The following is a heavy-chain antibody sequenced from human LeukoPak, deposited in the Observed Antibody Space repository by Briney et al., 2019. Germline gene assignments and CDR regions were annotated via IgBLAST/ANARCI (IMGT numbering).Heavy chain of an antibody. CDR1: GYTFTSYG. D-gene: IGHD7-27*01. V-gene: IGHV1-18*01. CDR3: ARDYHIPLTGALIYYHGMDV. Sequence: ASVKVSCKASGYTFTSYGISWVRQAPGQGLEWMGWISAYNGNTSYAQKLQGRVTMTTDTSTSTAYMELRSLRSDDTAVYYCARDYHIPLTGALIYYHGMDVWGQGTTVTVSS. J-gene: IGHJ6*02. CDR2: ISAYNGNT.